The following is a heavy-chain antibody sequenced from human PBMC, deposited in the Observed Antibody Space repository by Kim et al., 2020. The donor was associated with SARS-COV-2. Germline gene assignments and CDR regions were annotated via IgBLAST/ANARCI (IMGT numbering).Heavy chain of an antibody. CDR1: GFTFTTSA. CDR2: IVVGSGST. J-gene: IGHJ4*02. D-gene: IGHD4-17*01. CDR3: AAAERPTVQFEY. Sequence: SVKVSCSGFTFTTSAIQWVRQAGGQRLEWIGWIVVGSGSTNYAQKFQERLTITRDMSTTTAYMELNILESEDTAVYYCAAAERPTVQFEYWGQGTLVTVSS. V-gene: IGHV1-58*02.